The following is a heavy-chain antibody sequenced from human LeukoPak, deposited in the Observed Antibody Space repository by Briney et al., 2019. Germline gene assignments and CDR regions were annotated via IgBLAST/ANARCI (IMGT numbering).Heavy chain of an antibody. D-gene: IGHD1-26*01. CDR3: ATGSKWELLFDY. CDR1: GYTLTELS. Sequence: ASVKVSCKVSGYTLTELSMHWVRQAPGKGLEWMGGFDPEDGETIYAQKFQGRVTTTEDTSTDTAYMELSSLRSEDTAVYYCATGSKWELLFDYWGQGTLVTVSS. J-gene: IGHJ4*02. CDR2: FDPEDGET. V-gene: IGHV1-24*01.